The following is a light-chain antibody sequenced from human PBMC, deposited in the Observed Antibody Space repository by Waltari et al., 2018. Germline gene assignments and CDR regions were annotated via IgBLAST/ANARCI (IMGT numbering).Light chain of an antibody. V-gene: IGKV1-5*03. J-gene: IGKJ4*01. Sequence: IYLTQSTSTLSALVGDRGPISCRASQTLNNWLAWFQHKPGKSPKSLIFKTSDLAFGVPSRFSGRGSGTEFTLAISNLQPDDFATYYCQQYNSGTLTFGGGTKVEIK. CDR2: KTS. CDR1: QTLNNW. CDR3: QQYNSGTLT.